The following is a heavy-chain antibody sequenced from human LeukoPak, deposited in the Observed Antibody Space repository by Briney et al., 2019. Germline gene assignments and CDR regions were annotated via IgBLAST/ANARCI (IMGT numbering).Heavy chain of an antibody. D-gene: IGHD3-3*01. J-gene: IGHJ6*03. V-gene: IGHV1-24*01. CDR3: ARVPVFGVVTPYYYYYYMDV. Sequence: ASVKVSCKVSGYTLTELSMHWVRQAPGKGLEWMGGFDPEDGETIYAQKFQGRVTMTTDTSTSTAYMELRSLRSDDTAVYYCARVPVFGVVTPYYYYYYMDVWGKGTTVTVSS. CDR1: GYTLTELS. CDR2: FDPEDGET.